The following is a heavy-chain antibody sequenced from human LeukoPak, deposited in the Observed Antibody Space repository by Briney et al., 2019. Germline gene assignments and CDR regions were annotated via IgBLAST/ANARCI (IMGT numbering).Heavy chain of an antibody. CDR2: INAGNGNT. V-gene: IGHV1-3*01. J-gene: IGHJ3*02. CDR1: GYTFTSYA. Sequence: ASVKVSCKASGYTFTSYAMHWVRQAPGQRLEWMGWINAGNGNTKYSQKFQGRVTITRDTSASTAYMELSSLRSEDTAVYYCARGFPDQWLVRSSDAFDIWGQGTMVTVSS. D-gene: IGHD6-19*01. CDR3: ARGFPDQWLVRSSDAFDI.